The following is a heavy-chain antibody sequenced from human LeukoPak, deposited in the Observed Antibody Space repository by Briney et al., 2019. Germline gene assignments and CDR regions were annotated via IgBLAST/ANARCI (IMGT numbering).Heavy chain of an antibody. V-gene: IGHV4-59*11. J-gene: IGHJ6*03. CDR3: AREVTVAGTFYFYMDV. Sequence: SETLSLTCSVSGGSISSHYWTWVRQPPGQALELIGYIYYGGRTQYNPSLKSRVTMTMDTSKNQFSLRLNSVSAADTAVYYCAREVTVAGTFYFYMDVWGKGTTVTVSS. D-gene: IGHD6-19*01. CDR1: GGSISSHY. CDR2: IYYGGRT.